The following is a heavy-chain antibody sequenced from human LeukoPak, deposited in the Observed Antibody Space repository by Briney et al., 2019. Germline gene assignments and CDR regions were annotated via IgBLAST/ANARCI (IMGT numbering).Heavy chain of an antibody. J-gene: IGHJ6*02. CDR1: GFTFSSYA. CDR2: IDYSCGST. V-gene: IGHV3-23*01. Sequence: GGSLRLSCAASGFTFSSYAMSWVRQAPGKGLEWVSTIDYSCGSTYYADSVKGRFTISRDNSKNTLYMQMNSLRAEDTAIYYCAEVPYSDYGSGRPPFMDVWGQGTTVAVS. D-gene: IGHD3-10*01. CDR3: AEVPYSDYGSGRPPFMDV.